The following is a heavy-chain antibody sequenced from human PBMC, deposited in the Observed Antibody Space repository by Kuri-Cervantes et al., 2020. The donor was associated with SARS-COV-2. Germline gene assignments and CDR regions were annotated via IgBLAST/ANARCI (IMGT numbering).Heavy chain of an antibody. CDR2: ISWNSGSI. CDR3: AKFKIDYSNYGEFDY. CDR1: GFTFDDYA. Sequence: SLKISCAASGFTFDDYAMHWVRQAPGKGLEWVSGISWNSGSIGYADSVKGRFTISRDNAKNTLYLQMSSLRAEDTAVYYCAKFKIDYSNYGEFDYWGQGTLVTVSS. J-gene: IGHJ4*02. D-gene: IGHD4-11*01. V-gene: IGHV3-9*01.